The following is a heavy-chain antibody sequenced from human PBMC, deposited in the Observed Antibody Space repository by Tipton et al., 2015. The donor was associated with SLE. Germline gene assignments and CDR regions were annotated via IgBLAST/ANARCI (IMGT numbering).Heavy chain of an antibody. V-gene: IGHV3-74*01. D-gene: IGHD6-19*01. J-gene: IGHJ4*02. CDR2: SNSDGSIT. CDR3: AKGRGWYCDY. CDR1: GFTFNNYW. Sequence: SLRLSCAASGFTFNNYWMHWVRQGPGKGLVWVSRSNSDGSITSYADSVRGRFTISRDNSKNTLYLQMNSLRAEDTAVYYCAKGRGWYCDYWGQGTLVAVSS.